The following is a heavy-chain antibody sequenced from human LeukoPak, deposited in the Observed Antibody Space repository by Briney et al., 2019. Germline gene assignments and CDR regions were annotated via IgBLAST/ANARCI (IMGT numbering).Heavy chain of an antibody. V-gene: IGHV4-59*08. CDR2: IYYTGST. D-gene: IGHD3-10*01. Sequence: PSETLSLTCTVSGGSITDYYWSWIRQPPGKGLEWIGLIYYTGSTNYSPSLKSRVSISVDTSKNQFSLKMTSVTAADTAVYYCARHKGSGSYYIWYYYYMDVWGKGTTVTVSS. CDR3: ARHKGSGSYYIWYYYYMDV. J-gene: IGHJ6*03. CDR1: GGSITDYY.